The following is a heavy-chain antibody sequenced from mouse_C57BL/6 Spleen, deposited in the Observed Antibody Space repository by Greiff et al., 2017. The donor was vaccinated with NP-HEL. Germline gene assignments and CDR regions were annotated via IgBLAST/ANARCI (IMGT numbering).Heavy chain of an antibody. V-gene: IGHV1-53*01. D-gene: IGHD1-1*01. CDR2: INPSNGGT. CDR1: GYTFTSYW. CDR3: ARFHYGSIYYFDY. J-gene: IGHJ2*01. Sequence: VKLQQPGTELVKPGASVKLSCKASGYTFTSYWMHWVKQRPGQGLEWIGNINPSNGGTNYNEKFKSKATLTVDKSSSTAYMQLSSLTSEDSAVYYCARFHYGSIYYFDYWGQGTTLTVSS.